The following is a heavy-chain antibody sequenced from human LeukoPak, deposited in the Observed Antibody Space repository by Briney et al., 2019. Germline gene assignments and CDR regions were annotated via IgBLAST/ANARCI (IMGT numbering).Heavy chain of an antibody. Sequence: GSLRLSCAASGFTCSSYNMNWVRQAPGKGLEWVSSISSSSSYIYYADSVKGRFTISRDNAKNSLYLQMNSLRAEDTALYYCAKDTGYYYDSSGYWPIWGQGTMVTVSS. D-gene: IGHD3-22*01. CDR2: ISSSSSYI. J-gene: IGHJ3*02. CDR3: AKDTGYYYDSSGYWPI. V-gene: IGHV3-21*04. CDR1: GFTCSSYN.